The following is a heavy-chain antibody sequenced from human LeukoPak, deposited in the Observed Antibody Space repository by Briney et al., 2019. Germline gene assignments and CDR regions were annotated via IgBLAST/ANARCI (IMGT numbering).Heavy chain of an antibody. V-gene: IGHV4-39*07. J-gene: IGHJ1*01. CDR2: IYYSGST. CDR1: GGSISSSSYY. Sequence: SETLSLTRTVSGGSISSSSYYWGWIRQPPGKGLEWIGSIYYSGSTYYDPSLKSRVTISVDTSKNQFSLKLSSVTAADTAVYYCARDGGSYWEEYFQHWGQGTLVTVSS. CDR3: ARDGGSYWEEYFQH. D-gene: IGHD1-26*01.